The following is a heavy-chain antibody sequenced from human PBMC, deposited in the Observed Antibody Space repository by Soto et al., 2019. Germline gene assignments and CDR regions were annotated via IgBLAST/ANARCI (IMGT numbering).Heavy chain of an antibody. CDR2: IYYSGST. V-gene: IGHV4-59*01. D-gene: IGHD1-26*01. J-gene: IGHJ3*02. Sequence: SETLSLTCTVSGGSISSYYWSWIRQPPGKGLEWIGYIYYSGSTNYNPSLKSRVTISVDTSKNQFSLKLSSVTAADTAVYYCARGGMGGSYAGVFDAFDIWGQGTMVTVSS. CDR1: GGSISSYY. CDR3: ARGGMGGSYAGVFDAFDI.